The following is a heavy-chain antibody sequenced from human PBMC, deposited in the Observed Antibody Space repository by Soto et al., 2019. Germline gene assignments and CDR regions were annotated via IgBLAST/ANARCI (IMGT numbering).Heavy chain of an antibody. J-gene: IGHJ6*02. D-gene: IGHD4-4*01. Sequence: SETLSLTCTVSGGSISSGDYYWSWIRQPPGKGLEWIGYIYYSGSTYYNPSLKSRVTISVDTSKNQFSLKLSSVTAADTAVYYCARATVTYRSGMDVWGQGTTVTVSS. CDR2: IYYSGST. CDR1: GGSISSGDYY. V-gene: IGHV4-30-4*01. CDR3: ARATVTYRSGMDV.